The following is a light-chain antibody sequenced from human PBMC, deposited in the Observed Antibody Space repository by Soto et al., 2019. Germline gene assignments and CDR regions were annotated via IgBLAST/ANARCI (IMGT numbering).Light chain of an antibody. V-gene: IGKV3D-15*01. CDR1: QSVTTR. CDR2: GAS. J-gene: IGKJ1*01. Sequence: EIVMTQSPATLSVSPGERVTLSCRASQSVTTRLAWYQHKPGQAPTLLMSGASNRASGVPVRFSGSGSGTEFTLTISSLQPDDSATYYCQQYSYYRTFGQGTKVDI. CDR3: QQYSYYRT.